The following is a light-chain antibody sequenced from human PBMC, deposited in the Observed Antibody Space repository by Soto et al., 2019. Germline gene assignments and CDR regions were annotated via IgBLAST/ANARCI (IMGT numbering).Light chain of an antibody. CDR1: RTITTY. CDR2: GAS. V-gene: IGKV1-39*01. J-gene: IGKJ4*01. Sequence: DVRMTQSPSSRSASVGDTITITCRASRTITTYLNWFQQKPGEPPRLLLYGASTLHDGVPARFSGSGSGADFTRYISGLQPEDFASYHCQQNYSDISFGGGTKV. CDR3: QQNYSDIS.